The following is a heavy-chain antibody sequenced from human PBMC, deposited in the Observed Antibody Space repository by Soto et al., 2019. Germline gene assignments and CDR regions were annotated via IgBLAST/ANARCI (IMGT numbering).Heavy chain of an antibody. CDR2: IYYSGST. D-gene: IGHD1-26*01. CDR1: GGSISSSSYY. V-gene: IGHV4-39*01. Sequence: QLQLQESGPGLVKPSETLSLTCTVSGGSISSSSYYWGWIRQPPGKGLEWIGSIYYSGSTYYNPSLKSRVTISVDTSKNQFSLKLSSVTAADTAVYYCARHGVGATTSSVRFDPWGQGTLVTVSS. J-gene: IGHJ5*02. CDR3: ARHGVGATTSSVRFDP.